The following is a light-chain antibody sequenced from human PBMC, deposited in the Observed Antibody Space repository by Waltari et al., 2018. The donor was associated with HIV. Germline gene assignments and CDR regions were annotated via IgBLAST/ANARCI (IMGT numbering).Light chain of an antibody. CDR3: SSYTTSASLV. Sequence: QSALTQPASVSGSPGQSITISCSGPSSDLIHYKYLSWYQQFPGKAPKLIIYEVTNRPPGVSYRFSGSQSGNTASLTISGLQAEDEGDYYCSSYTTSASLVFGPGTRVTVL. V-gene: IGLV2-14*01. J-gene: IGLJ1*01. CDR2: EVT. CDR1: SSDLIHYKY.